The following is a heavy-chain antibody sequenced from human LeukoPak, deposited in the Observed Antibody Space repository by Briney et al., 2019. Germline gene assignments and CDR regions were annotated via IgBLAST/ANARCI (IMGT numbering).Heavy chain of an antibody. CDR2: INPSGGST. Sequence: ASVKVSCKASGYTFTSYYMHWVRQAPGQGLEWMGIINPSGGSTSYAQKFQGRVTMTRDMSTSTVYMELSSLRSEDTAVYYCARVGLGDSSGYYAWIDYWGQGTLVTVSS. J-gene: IGHJ4*02. D-gene: IGHD3-22*01. V-gene: IGHV1-46*01. CDR3: ARVGLGDSSGYYAWIDY. CDR1: GYTFTSYY.